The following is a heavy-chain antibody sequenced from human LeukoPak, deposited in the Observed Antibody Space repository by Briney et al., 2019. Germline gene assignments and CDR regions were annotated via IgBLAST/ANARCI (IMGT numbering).Heavy chain of an antibody. CDR3: ARPEGDFWSGYLKLDY. CDR1: GFTFSSYA. CDR2: ISYDGSNK. J-gene: IGHJ4*02. Sequence: GRSLRLSCAASGFTFSSYAMHWVRQAPGKGLEWVAVISYDGSNKYYADSVKGRFTISRDNSKNTLYLQMNSLRAEDTAVYYCARPEGDFWSGYLKLDYWGQGTLVTVSS. V-gene: IGHV3-30-3*01. D-gene: IGHD3-3*01.